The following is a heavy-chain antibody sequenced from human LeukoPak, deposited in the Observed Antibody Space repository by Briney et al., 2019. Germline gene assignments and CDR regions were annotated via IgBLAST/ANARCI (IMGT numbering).Heavy chain of an antibody. CDR3: VKVSSRKVVVPAAIGYYYGMDV. CDR1: GFTFSSYA. J-gene: IGHJ6*04. D-gene: IGHD2-2*01. CDR2: ISSKGGST. V-gene: IGHV3-64D*06. Sequence: GGPLRLSCSAPGFTFSSYAMPWVRQAPGKGLEYVSAISSKGGSTYYADSVKGRFTISRDNSKNTLYLQMSSLRAEDTAVYYCVKVSSRKVVVPAAIGYYYGMDVWGKGTTVTVSS.